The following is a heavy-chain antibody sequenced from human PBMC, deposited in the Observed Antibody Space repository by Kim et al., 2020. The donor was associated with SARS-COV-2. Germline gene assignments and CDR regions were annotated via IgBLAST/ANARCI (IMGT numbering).Heavy chain of an antibody. J-gene: IGHJ4*02. V-gene: IGHV3-23*01. Sequence: SGSGGSTYYADAGKGRFTISRDNSKNTLYLQMNSLRAEDTAVYYCAKGTYWGQGTLVTVSS. CDR2: SGSGGST. CDR3: AKGTY.